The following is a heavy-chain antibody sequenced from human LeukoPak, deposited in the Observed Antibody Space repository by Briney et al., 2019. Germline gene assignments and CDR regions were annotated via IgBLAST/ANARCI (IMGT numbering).Heavy chain of an antibody. CDR3: AKEPREYCSSTSCPNWIDA. Sequence: GGSRRLSCTASGFTFSIYAMSWVRQAPGKGLEWVSAISASGGTTYYADSVKGRLTISRGNSKNTLYLQTSSLRAEDTAVYYCAKEPREYCSSTSCPNWIDAWGQGTLVTVSS. V-gene: IGHV3-23*01. J-gene: IGHJ5*02. CDR2: ISASGGTT. D-gene: IGHD2-2*01. CDR1: GFTFSIYA.